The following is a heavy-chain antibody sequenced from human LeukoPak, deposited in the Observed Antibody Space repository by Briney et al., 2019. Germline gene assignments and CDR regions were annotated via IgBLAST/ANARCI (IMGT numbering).Heavy chain of an antibody. CDR3: ASFVYSYGYDY. D-gene: IGHD5-18*01. CDR1: GYTFTSYY. CDR2: ISAYNGNT. J-gene: IGHJ4*02. V-gene: IGHV1-18*04. Sequence: ASVKVSCKASGYTFTSYYMHWVRQAPGQGLEWMGWISAYNGNTNYAQKLQGRVTMTTDTSTSTAYMELRSLRSDDTAVYYCASFVYSYGYDYWGQGTLVTVSS.